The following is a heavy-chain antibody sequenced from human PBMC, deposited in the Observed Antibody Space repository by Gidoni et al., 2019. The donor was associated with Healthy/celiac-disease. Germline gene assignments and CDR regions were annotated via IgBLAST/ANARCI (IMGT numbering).Heavy chain of an antibody. J-gene: IGHJ6*02. V-gene: IGHV1-46*01. CDR3: ARDQGITMVQGTQYYYYYYGMDV. CDR1: GYTFTSYY. Sequence: QVQLVQSGAQVKKPGASVKVSCKASGYTFTSYYMPWVRQAPGQGLEWMGIINPSGGSTSYAQKFQGRVTMTRDTSTSTVYMELSSLRSEDTAVYYCARDQGITMVQGTQYYYYYYGMDVWGQGTTVTVSS. D-gene: IGHD3-10*01. CDR2: INPSGGST.